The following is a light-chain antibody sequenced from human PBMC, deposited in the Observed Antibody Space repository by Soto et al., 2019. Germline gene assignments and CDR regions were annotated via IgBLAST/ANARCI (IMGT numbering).Light chain of an antibody. V-gene: IGKV3-15*01. CDR2: GAS. Sequence: IVMTQSPATLSVSAGDSATLSCRASQSVSGNLAWYQQNPGQAPRLLIYGASTRATGIPARFSGSGSGTEFTLTISSLQAEDFATYFCQQYNKWPRTFGQGTKVDIK. J-gene: IGKJ1*01. CDR1: QSVSGN. CDR3: QQYNKWPRT.